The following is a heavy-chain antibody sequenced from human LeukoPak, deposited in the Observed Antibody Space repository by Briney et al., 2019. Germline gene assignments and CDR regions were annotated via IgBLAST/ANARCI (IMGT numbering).Heavy chain of an antibody. Sequence: GGSLILSCAASGFTFSSYAMSWVRQAPGMGLEWVSAISDSGGSTYYADSVKGRFTISRDSSKSTLYLQMNTLRAEDTAVYYCAKRIATAGPYFDYWGQGALVTVSS. J-gene: IGHJ4*02. V-gene: IGHV3-23*01. D-gene: IGHD6-13*01. CDR3: AKRIATAGPYFDY. CDR1: GFTFSSYA. CDR2: ISDSGGST.